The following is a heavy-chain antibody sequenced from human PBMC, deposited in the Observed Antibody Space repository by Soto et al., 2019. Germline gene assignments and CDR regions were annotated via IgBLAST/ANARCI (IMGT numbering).Heavy chain of an antibody. J-gene: IGHJ4*02. D-gene: IGHD3-22*01. CDR1: GFTFTDAW. Sequence: EVQLVESGGGLVKPGGSLRLSCAASGFTFTDAWMSWVRQAPGKGLEWVGRIKSNAVGGTADYAAPVKGRFTISRDDSKNTLYLQMNSLETEDTAVYYCTSEGLNDRSGYYYSYWGQGTLVTVSS. CDR2: IKSNAVGGTA. V-gene: IGHV3-15*01. CDR3: TSEGLNDRSGYYYSY.